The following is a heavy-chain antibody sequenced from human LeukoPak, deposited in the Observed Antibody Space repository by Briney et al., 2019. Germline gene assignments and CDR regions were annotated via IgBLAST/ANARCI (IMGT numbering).Heavy chain of an antibody. CDR1: GFTFTNYW. CDR2: IKQDRSEK. Sequence: GGSLRLSCAASGFTFTNYWMSWVRQAPGKGLELVANIKQDRSEKYYVDSVKGRFTISRDNAKNSLYLQMNSLRAEDTAVYYCAKVTDFWSGYLDYWGQGTLVTVSS. CDR3: AKVTDFWSGYLDY. J-gene: IGHJ4*02. D-gene: IGHD3-3*01. V-gene: IGHV3-7*03.